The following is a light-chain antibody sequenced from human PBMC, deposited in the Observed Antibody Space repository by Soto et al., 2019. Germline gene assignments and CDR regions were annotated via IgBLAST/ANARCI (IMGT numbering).Light chain of an antibody. V-gene: IGKV1-5*03. J-gene: IGKJ1*01. CDR2: KAS. Sequence: DIQMTQSPSTLSGSVGDSVTITCRASQTISSWLAWYQQKPGKAPKLLIYKASTLKSGVPSRFSGSGSGTEFTLTISSLQPDDFATYYCQHYNSYSEAVGKGTKVDIK. CDR3: QHYNSYSEA. CDR1: QTISSW.